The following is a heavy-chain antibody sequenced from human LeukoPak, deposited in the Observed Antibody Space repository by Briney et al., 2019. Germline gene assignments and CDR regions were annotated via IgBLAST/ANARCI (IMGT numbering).Heavy chain of an antibody. Sequence: ASVKVSCKASGYTFTNYAASWVRQAPGQGLEWMGWISAYNGNTNYAQKFQGRVTMTTDTSTSTAYMELRSLRSDDTAVYYCARDSSVGATSPYSFDYWGQGTLVTVSS. V-gene: IGHV1-18*01. J-gene: IGHJ4*02. CDR2: ISAYNGNT. CDR3: ARDSSVGATSPYSFDY. D-gene: IGHD1-26*01. CDR1: GYTFTNYA.